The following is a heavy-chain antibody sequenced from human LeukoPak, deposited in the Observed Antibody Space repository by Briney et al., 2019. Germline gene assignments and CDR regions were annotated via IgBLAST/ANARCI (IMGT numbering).Heavy chain of an antibody. CDR3: ATLDQSRTADY. CDR1: GYTFTDYY. CDR2: VDPEDGET. Sequence: ASVKVSCKVSGYTFTDYYMHGVQQAPGKGLEWMGLVDPEDGETIYAEKFQGRVTITADTSTDTAYMELSSLRSEDTAVYYCATLDQSRTADYWGQGTLVTVSS. D-gene: IGHD1-14*01. J-gene: IGHJ4*02. V-gene: IGHV1-69-2*01.